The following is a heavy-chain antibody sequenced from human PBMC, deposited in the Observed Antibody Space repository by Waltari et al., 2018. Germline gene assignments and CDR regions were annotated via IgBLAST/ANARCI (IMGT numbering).Heavy chain of an antibody. D-gene: IGHD6-13*01. J-gene: IGHJ5*02. Sequence: EVRLVESGGGLVHPGGSLRLSCAASGFTFSGNYMSWVRQAPGKGLEWVATIYGGGTTFFADSVQGRFTISRDTSKNTLSLQMNSLKNEDTAVYYCARELYSSSCAWGQGVLVTVSS. CDR3: ARELYSSSCA. V-gene: IGHV3-66*02. CDR1: GFTFSGNY. CDR2: IYGGGTT.